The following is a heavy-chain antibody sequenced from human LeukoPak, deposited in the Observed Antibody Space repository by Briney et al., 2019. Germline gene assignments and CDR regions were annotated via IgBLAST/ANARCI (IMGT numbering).Heavy chain of an antibody. CDR1: GGSISSGSYY. D-gene: IGHD4-11*01. Sequence: SETLSLTCTVSGGSISSGSYYWSWIRQPPGKGLEWIGYIYYSGSTNYNPSLKSRVTISVDTSKNQFSLKLSSVTAADTAVYYCAREVGGSNLPTYYFDYWGQGTLVTVSS. CDR2: IYYSGST. J-gene: IGHJ4*02. V-gene: IGHV4-61*01. CDR3: AREVGGSNLPTYYFDY.